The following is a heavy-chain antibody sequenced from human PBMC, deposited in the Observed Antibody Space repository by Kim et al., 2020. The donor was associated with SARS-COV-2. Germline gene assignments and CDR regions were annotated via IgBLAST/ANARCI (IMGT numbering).Heavy chain of an antibody. CDR1: GGSISSYY. CDR2: IYYSGST. D-gene: IGHD3-10*01. Sequence: SETLSLTCTVSGGSISSYYWSWIRQPPGKGLEWIGYIYYSGSTSYNPSLKSRVTISVDTSKNQFSLKLSSVTAADTALYYCARAPDYYGSGMDAFDIWGQGTMVTVSS. CDR3: ARAPDYYGSGMDAFDI. J-gene: IGHJ3*02. V-gene: IGHV4-59*01.